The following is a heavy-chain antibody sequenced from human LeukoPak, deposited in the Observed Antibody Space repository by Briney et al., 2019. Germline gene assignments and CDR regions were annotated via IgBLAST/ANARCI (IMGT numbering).Heavy chain of an antibody. J-gene: IGHJ6*03. CDR1: GYTFTSYG. Sequence: ASVKVSCKASGYTFTSYGISWVRQAPGQGREWMGWISAYNGNTNYAQKLQGRVNMTTDTSTSTAYMELRSLRSDDTAVYYCARGLSATSYYYYYMDVWGKGTTVTVSS. CDR2: ISAYNGNT. V-gene: IGHV1-18*01. D-gene: IGHD1-14*01. CDR3: ARGLSATSYYYYYMDV.